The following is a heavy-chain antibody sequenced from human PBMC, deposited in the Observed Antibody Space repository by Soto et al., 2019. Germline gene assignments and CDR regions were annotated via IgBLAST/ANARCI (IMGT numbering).Heavy chain of an antibody. CDR1: GGTFSSYS. V-gene: IGHV1-69*01. D-gene: IGHD1-26*01. CDR3: ARDGGRHSGGIDY. Sequence: QVQLVQSGAEVKEPGSSVKVSCKASGGTFSSYSINWVRQAPGQGLEWMGESIPIFGTANYAQKFQGRVTITADESTSTAYMELSSLRSEDTAVYYCARDGGRHSGGIDYWGQGTLVTVSS. CDR2: SIPIFGTA. J-gene: IGHJ4*02.